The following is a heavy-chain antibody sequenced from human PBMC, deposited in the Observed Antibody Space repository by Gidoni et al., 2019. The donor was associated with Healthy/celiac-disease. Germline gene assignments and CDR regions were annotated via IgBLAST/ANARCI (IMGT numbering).Heavy chain of an antibody. CDR2: ISWNSGSI. CDR1: GFTFDDYA. D-gene: IGHD2-2*01. V-gene: IGHV3-9*01. Sequence: EVQLVESGGGLVQPGRSLRLSCAASGFTFDDYAMHWVRQAPGKGLEWVSGISWNSGSIGYADSVKGRFTISRDNAKNSLYLQMNSLRAEDTALYYCAKDRYCSSTSCNDAFDIWGQGTMVTVSS. J-gene: IGHJ3*02. CDR3: AKDRYCSSTSCNDAFDI.